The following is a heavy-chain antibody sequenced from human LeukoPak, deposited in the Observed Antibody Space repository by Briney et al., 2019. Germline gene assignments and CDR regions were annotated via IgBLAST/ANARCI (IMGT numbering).Heavy chain of an antibody. J-gene: IGHJ4*02. CDR2: INHSGST. CDR3: ARGPNWNDFDY. Sequence: SETLSLTCAVYGGSFSGYYWSWIRQPPGKGLEWIGEINHSGSTTYDPSLKSRVTISIDTSKSQFSLKLSSVTAADTAVYYCARGPNWNDFDYWGQGTLVTVSS. D-gene: IGHD1-1*01. CDR1: GGSFSGYY. V-gene: IGHV4-34*01.